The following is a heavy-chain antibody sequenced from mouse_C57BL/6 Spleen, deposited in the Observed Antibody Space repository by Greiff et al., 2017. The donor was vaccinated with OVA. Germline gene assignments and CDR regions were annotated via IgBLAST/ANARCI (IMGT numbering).Heavy chain of an antibody. CDR1: GYAFSSYW. CDR2: IYPGDGDT. V-gene: IGHV1-80*01. CDR3: ARGNYGNFWYFDV. Sequence: VQLQQSGAELVKPGASVKISCKASGYAFSSYWMNWVKQRPGKGLEWIGQIYPGDGDTNYNGKFKGKATLTADKSSSTAYMQLSSLTSEDSAVYFCARGNYGNFWYFDVWGTGTTVTVSS. J-gene: IGHJ1*03. D-gene: IGHD2-1*01.